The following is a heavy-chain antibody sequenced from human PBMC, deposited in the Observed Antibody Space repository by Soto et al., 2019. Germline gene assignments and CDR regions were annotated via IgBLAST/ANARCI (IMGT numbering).Heavy chain of an antibody. Sequence: SDTLSLSCTVSGGSVSSGGYDWNWIRQPPGKGLEWIGYIYYSGSTDYNPYLKSRVTISVNTSKNHFSLRLSAVTGAHTSFYYCARRLPSGCSCGLVGGSGPWSQGSLVTVSS. V-gene: IGHV4-61*03. CDR3: ARRLPSGCSCGLVGGSGP. CDR1: GGSVSSGGYD. J-gene: IGHJ5*02. CDR2: IYYSGST. D-gene: IGHD2-15*01.